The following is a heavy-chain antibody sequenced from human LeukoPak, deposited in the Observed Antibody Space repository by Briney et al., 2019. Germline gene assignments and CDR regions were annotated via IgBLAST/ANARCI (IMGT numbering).Heavy chain of an antibody. CDR2: ISGSGDDT. CDR1: GFTFSNYV. CDR3: AKKEAMIRGVPYYYDF. Sequence: GGSLRLSCSASGFTFSNYVMTWVRQAPGQGLEWVSAISGSGDDTYYADSVKGRFTISRDNSKNTLYLQMNSLRAEDTAVYYCAKKEAMIRGVPYYYDFWGQGTLVTVSS. D-gene: IGHD3-10*01. J-gene: IGHJ4*02. V-gene: IGHV3-23*01.